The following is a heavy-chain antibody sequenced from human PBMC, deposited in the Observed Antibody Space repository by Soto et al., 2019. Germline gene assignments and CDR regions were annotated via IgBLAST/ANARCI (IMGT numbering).Heavy chain of an antibody. J-gene: IGHJ6*02. CDR1: GGTFSSYA. D-gene: IGHD1-7*01. Sequence: QVQLVQSGAEVKKPGSSVKVSCKASGGTFSSYAISWVRQAPGQGLEWMGGIIPIFGTANYAQKFQGRVTITADESTSTAYLELSSLRSEDTAVYYCARDQHRRNWNYDSYYYYYGMDVWGQGTTVTVSS. CDR3: ARDQHRRNWNYDSYYYYYGMDV. V-gene: IGHV1-69*01. CDR2: IIPIFGTA.